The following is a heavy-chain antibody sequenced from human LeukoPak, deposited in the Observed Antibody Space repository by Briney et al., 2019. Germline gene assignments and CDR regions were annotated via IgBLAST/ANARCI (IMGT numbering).Heavy chain of an antibody. CDR1: GGTFSSYA. J-gene: IGHJ4*02. CDR2: IIPIFGTA. Sequence: ASVKVSCKASGGTFSSYAISWVRQAPGQGLEWMGGIIPIFGTANYVQKFQGRVTITADESTSTAYMELSSLRSEDTAVYYCARTFGVVTIYYFDYWGQGTLVTVSS. CDR3: ARTFGVVTIYYFDY. V-gene: IGHV1-69*13. D-gene: IGHD3-3*01.